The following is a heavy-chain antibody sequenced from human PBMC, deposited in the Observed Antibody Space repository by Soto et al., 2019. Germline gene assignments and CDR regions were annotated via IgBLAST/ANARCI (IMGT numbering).Heavy chain of an antibody. V-gene: IGHV3-30*03. CDR2: ISYDGSNK. J-gene: IGHJ4*02. CDR3: ARTIAQWLVRGEADY. Sequence: LRLSCAASGFTFSSYGMHWVRQAPGKGLEWVAVISYDGSNKYYADSVKGRFTISRDNSKNTLYLQMNSLRAEDTAVYYCARTIAQWLVRGEADYWGQGTLVTVSS. CDR1: GFTFSSYG. D-gene: IGHD6-19*01.